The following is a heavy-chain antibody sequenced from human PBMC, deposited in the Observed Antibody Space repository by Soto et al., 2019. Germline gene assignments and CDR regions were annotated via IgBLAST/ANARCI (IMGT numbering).Heavy chain of an antibody. CDR1: GYPFASYW. J-gene: IGHJ4*02. Sequence: GDALQISWQRSGYPFASYWIDLVRPLPGKGLELMGIIYPSDSDTRYRPSFQGQVTISADKSISPAYLQWSSLRASDTAMYYCARGGVSTRTFDYWGQGTPDTISS. CDR2: IYPSDSDT. V-gene: IGHV5-51*01. CDR3: ARGGVSTRTFDY. D-gene: IGHD3-3*01.